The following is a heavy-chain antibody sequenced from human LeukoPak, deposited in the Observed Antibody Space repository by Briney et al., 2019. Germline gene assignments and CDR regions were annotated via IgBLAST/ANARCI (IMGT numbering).Heavy chain of an antibody. CDR3: ARGPTRYYFDY. J-gene: IGHJ4*02. CDR2: IYYSGST. D-gene: IGHD3-3*01. Sequence: PSETLSLTCSVSGGSMTSFYWSWVRESPREGLEWIGYIYYSGSTAYNPSLKNRVTISVDTSKNQFSLNLTSVTAADTAFYYCARGPTRYYFDYWGQGTVVTVSS. V-gene: IGHV4-59*01. CDR1: GGSMTSFY.